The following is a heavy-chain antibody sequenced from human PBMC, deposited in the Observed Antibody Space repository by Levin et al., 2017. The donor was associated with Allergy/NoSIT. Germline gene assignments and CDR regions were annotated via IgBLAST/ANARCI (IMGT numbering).Heavy chain of an antibody. CDR3: ASDSGYQLLWGWGGGYYYMDV. Sequence: ASVKVSCKASGYTFTGYYMHWVRQAPGQGLEWMGWINPNSGGTNYAQKFQGRVTMTRDTSISTAYIELSRLRSDDTAVYYCASDSGYQLLWGWGGGYYYMDVWGKGTTVTVSS. CDR2: INPNSGGT. CDR1: GYTFTGYY. D-gene: IGHD2-2*01. J-gene: IGHJ6*03. V-gene: IGHV1-2*02.